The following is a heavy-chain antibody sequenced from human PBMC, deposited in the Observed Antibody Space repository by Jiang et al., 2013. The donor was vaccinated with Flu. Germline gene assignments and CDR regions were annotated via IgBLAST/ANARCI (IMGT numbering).Heavy chain of an antibody. D-gene: IGHD3-16*01. CDR3: ARAPYDPGYFDL. V-gene: IGHV1-46*03. CDR1: GYTFTSYY. CDR2: INPSGGST. Sequence: GAEVKKPGASVKVSCKASGYTFTSYYMHWVRQAPGQGLEWMGIINPSGGSTTYAQKFQGRVTMTRDTSTSTVYMELSSLRSEDTAVYYCARAPYDPGYFDLWGRGTLVTVSS. J-gene: IGHJ2*01.